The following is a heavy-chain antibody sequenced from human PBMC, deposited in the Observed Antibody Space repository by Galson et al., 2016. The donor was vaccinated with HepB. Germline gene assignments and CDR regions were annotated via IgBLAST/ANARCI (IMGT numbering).Heavy chain of an antibody. CDR3: ARSHGGY. CDR1: GGSVSSTTYY. Sequence: SETLSLTCTVSGGSVSSTTYYWAWIRQPPGKGLEWIGHASYSGTTNYNPSLRSRVTISVDPSKNQFSLRLTSVSDVDTAVYYCARSHGGYWGQGTLVTVSS. V-gene: IGHV4-61*01. D-gene: IGHD3-3*01. J-gene: IGHJ4*02. CDR2: ASYSGTT.